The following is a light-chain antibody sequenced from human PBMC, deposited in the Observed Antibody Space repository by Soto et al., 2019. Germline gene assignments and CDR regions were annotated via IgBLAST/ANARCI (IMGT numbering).Light chain of an antibody. CDR3: LLSYSGARV. V-gene: IGLV7-46*01. Sequence: QAVVTQEPSLTVSPGGTVTLTCGSSTGAVTSGHYPYWFQQKPGQAPRTLICDTDNKHSWTPARFSGSLLGGKAALTLSGAQPEDEAEYYCLLSYSGARVFGGGPKLTVL. CDR2: DTD. J-gene: IGLJ2*01. CDR1: TGAVTSGHY.